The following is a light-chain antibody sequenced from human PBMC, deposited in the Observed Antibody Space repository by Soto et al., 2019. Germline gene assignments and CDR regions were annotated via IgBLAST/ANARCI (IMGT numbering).Light chain of an antibody. V-gene: IGKV3D-20*01. Sequence: EIVLTQSPVTLSLSPGERGTLSCGASQSVSSSYLAWYQQKPGLAPRLLIYDASSRATGTPDRFSGSGSGTDFTLTISRLEPEDVAVYYCQQYGSSPCTFGQGTRLEIK. J-gene: IGKJ5*01. CDR3: QQYGSSPCT. CDR1: QSVSSSY. CDR2: DAS.